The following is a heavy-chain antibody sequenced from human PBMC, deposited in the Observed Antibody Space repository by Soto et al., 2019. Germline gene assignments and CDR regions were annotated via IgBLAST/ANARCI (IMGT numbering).Heavy chain of an antibody. V-gene: IGHV1-3*04. Sequence: GASVKVSCKASGYTFTSYSIHWLRQAPGQRLEWMGWINTGNANTKYSQKFQGRVTITRDTSASTAYMELSSLRSEDTAVYYCAIVVAGTSWGQGTLVTVS. D-gene: IGHD6-19*01. CDR2: INTGNANT. CDR3: AIVVAGTS. J-gene: IGHJ4*02. CDR1: GYTFTSYS.